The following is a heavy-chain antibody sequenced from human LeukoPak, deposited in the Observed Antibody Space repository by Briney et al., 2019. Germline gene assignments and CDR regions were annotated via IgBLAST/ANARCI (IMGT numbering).Heavy chain of an antibody. D-gene: IGHD3-10*01. J-gene: IGHJ4*02. CDR3: AKEVRESTWFYFDY. V-gene: IGHV3-23*01. CDR1: GFTFKTYA. CDR2: IRSSGDST. Sequence: GGSLRLSCSASGFTFKTYAMSWVRQAPGKGLEWVSGIRSSGDSTYYADSVKGRFTISRDNSRNTLYLQMNSLSAEDTAVYYCAKEVRESTWFYFDYWGQGTLATVSS.